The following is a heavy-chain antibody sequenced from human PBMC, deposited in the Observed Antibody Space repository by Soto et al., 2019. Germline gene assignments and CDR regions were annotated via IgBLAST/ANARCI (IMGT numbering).Heavy chain of an antibody. CDR1: GYTFTSYG. CDR3: VKDPERYFDWLLTFDY. V-gene: IGHV1-18*01. J-gene: IGHJ4*02. D-gene: IGHD3-9*01. Sequence: ASVKVSCKASGYTFTSYGSSWVRQAPGQGLEWMGWISAYNGNTNYAQKLQGRVTMTTDTSTSTAYMELSSLRAEDTAVYYCVKDPERYFDWLLTFDYWGQGTLVTVSS. CDR2: ISAYNGNT.